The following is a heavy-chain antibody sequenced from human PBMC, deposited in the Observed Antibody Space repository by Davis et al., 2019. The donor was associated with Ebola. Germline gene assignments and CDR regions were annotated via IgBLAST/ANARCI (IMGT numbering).Heavy chain of an antibody. CDR1: GGTFSSYA. J-gene: IGHJ6*02. D-gene: IGHD2-15*01. CDR2: IIPIFGTA. V-gene: IGHV1-69*06. Sequence: AASVKVSCKASGGTFSSYAISWVRQAPGQGLEWMGGIIPIFGTANYAQKFQGRVTITADKSTSTAYMELSSLRSDDTAVYFCARELGTCCGAFCPPRYFYGMDVWGQGTTVTVSS. CDR3: ARELGTCCGAFCPPRYFYGMDV.